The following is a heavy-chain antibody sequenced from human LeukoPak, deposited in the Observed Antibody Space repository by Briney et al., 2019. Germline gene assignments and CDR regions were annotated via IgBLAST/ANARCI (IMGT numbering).Heavy chain of an antibody. V-gene: IGHV3-30-3*02. CDR3: AEGEYYYDSSGYSIGY. CDR1: GFTFSSYA. J-gene: IGHJ4*02. CDR2: ISYDGSNK. Sequence: GGSLRLSCAASGFTFSSYAMHWVRQAPGKGLEWVAVISYDGSNKYYADSVKGRFTISRDNSKNTLYLQMNSLRAEDTAVYYCAEGEYYYDSSGYSIGYWGQGTLVTVSS. D-gene: IGHD3-22*01.